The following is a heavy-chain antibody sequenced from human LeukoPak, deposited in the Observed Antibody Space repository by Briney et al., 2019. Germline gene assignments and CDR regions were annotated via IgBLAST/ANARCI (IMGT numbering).Heavy chain of an antibody. CDR2: IFNSGST. CDR3: ARRVATGAGECFDS. J-gene: IGHJ4*02. D-gene: IGHD5-12*01. V-gene: IGHV4-59*08. CDR1: GGSISSYY. Sequence: LETLSLTCTVSGGSISSYYWTWIRQPPGKGLEWIGYIFNSGSTNYNPSLKSRVTISVDTSKKQFSLKLNSVTAADTAVYYCARRVATGAGECFDSWGQGTLVTVSS.